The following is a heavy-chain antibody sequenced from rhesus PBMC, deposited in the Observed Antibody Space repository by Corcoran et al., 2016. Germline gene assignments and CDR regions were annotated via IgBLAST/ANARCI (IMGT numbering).Heavy chain of an antibody. CDR3: ARTYYNIWTGYLDY. V-gene: IGHV4-80*01. Sequence: QVQLQESGPGLVKPSETLSLTCAVSGGSFSSYWWSWIRQPPGKGLEWIGEINGNSGSTNYNPSLKTRVTISKYASKYQFSLKLSSVTAADTAVYYCARTYYNIWTGYLDYWGQGVLVTVSS. J-gene: IGHJ4*01. D-gene: IGHD3-3*01. CDR2: INGNSGST. CDR1: GGSFSSYW.